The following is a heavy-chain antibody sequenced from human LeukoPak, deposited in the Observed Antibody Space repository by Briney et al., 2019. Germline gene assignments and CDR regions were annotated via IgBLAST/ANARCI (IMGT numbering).Heavy chain of an antibody. D-gene: IGHD4-17*01. CDR2: IIPILGIA. CDR3: ARETRMTTVTMLDYYYGMDV. J-gene: IGHJ6*02. CDR1: GGTFSSYA. Sequence: SVKVSCKASGGTFSSYAISWVRQAPGQGLEWMGRIIPILGIANYAQKFQGRVTITADKSTSTAYMELSSLRSEDTAVYYCARETRMTTVTMLDYYYGMDVWGRGTTVTVSS. V-gene: IGHV1-69*04.